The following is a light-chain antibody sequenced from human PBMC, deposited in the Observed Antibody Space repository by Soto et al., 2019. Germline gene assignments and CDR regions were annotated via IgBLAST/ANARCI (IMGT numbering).Light chain of an antibody. CDR3: SSYTSSSTRV. CDR2: DVS. J-gene: IGLJ1*01. Sequence: QSALTQPASVSGSPGQSITISCTGTSSDVGGYNYVSWYQQHPGKAPTLMIYDVSNRPSGVSNRCSGSKSGNTASLTISGLQAEDEADYYCSSYTSSSTRVFGTGTKVTVL. V-gene: IGLV2-14*01. CDR1: SSDVGGYNY.